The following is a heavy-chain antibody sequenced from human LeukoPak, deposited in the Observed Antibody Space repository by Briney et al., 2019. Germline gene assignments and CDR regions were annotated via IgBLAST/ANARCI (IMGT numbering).Heavy chain of an antibody. CDR3: ARLAVAYFDY. V-gene: IGHV3-66*04. D-gene: IGHD6-19*01. CDR1: GFTVSGNC. CDR2: IYSDGTT. Sequence: GGSLRLSCAASGFTVSGNCMSWVRQAPGKGLEWVSVIYSDGTTYYPDSVKGRFTISRDNSKNTLYLQMNDLRAEDTAVYYCARLAVAYFDYWGQGTLVTVSS. J-gene: IGHJ4*02.